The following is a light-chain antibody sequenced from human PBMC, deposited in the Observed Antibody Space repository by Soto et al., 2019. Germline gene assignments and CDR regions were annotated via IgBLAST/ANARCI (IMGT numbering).Light chain of an antibody. J-gene: IGKJ4*01. CDR1: QTISSW. CDR2: KAS. V-gene: IGKV1-5*03. Sequence: DIQMTQSPSTLSASVGDRVTITCRASQTISSWLAWYQQKPGKAPNLLIYKASSLESGVPSRFSGSGSGTDFTLTISCLQSEDFATYYCQQYYSYPPTFGGGTKVDIK. CDR3: QQYYSYPPT.